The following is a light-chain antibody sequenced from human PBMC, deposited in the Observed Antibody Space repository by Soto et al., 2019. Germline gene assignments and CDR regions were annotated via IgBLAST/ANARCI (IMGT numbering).Light chain of an antibody. V-gene: IGLV2-8*01. Sequence: QSALTQPPSASGSPGQSLTISCTRTSSDVGFYNFVSWYQQRPGKAPKLVIYEVTKRPSGVPDRFSGSKSGGTASLTVSGLQADEEADYYCASYAGTKLFVFGSGTKVTVL. CDR1: SSDVGFYNF. CDR3: ASYAGTKLFV. CDR2: EVT. J-gene: IGLJ1*01.